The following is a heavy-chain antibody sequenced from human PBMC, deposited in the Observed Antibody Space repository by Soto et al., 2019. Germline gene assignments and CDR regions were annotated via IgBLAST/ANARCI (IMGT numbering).Heavy chain of an antibody. D-gene: IGHD1-1*01. J-gene: IGHJ3*01. CDR2: LYDLDGS. CDR3: ATWHEREHAYDV. V-gene: IGHV3-53*01. Sequence: GALRLSCAAFGFTISGKKYVAWVRQAPGKGLEWVSALYDLDGSFYAASVKGRFTTSSDSSKTTVYLQMNDLRPDDTAVYYCATWHEREHAYDVWGQGTTVTVSS. CDR1: GFTISGKKY.